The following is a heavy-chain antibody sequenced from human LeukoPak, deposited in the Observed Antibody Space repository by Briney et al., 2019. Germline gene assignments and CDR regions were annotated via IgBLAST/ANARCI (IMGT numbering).Heavy chain of an antibody. J-gene: IGHJ4*02. D-gene: IGHD5-18*01. V-gene: IGHV3-23*01. CDR3: ARNSASYGRFDY. Sequence: PGRSLRLSCAASGFTFSNYMMNWVRQAPGKGLEWVSVISGSGSSTYYADSVKGRFTISRDDSKNTLYLQMNSLRAEDTAVYFCARNSASYGRFDYWGQGTLVTVSS. CDR2: ISGSGSST. CDR1: GFTFSNYM.